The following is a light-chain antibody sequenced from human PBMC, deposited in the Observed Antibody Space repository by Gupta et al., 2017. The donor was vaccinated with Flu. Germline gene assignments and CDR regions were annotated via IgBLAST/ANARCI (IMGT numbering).Light chain of an antibody. CDR1: YSNIGSNT. CDR3: SAWNDSLKGFV. CDR2: RNN. Sequence: QSVLTQPPSASGPSGQRATIPCSGSYSNIGSNTVNWYQQLPGTAPKLLIYRNNRRPSGVPDRFSGSQSGTSASLAISGLQSEDEAEYYCSAWNDSLKGFVFGTGTKVIVL. V-gene: IGLV1-44*01. J-gene: IGLJ1*01.